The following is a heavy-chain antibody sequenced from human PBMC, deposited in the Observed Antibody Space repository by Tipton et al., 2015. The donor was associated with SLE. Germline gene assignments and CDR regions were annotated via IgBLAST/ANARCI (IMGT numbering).Heavy chain of an antibody. CDR3: ARTQGYTSDAFDI. CDR2: IHYSGST. V-gene: IGHV4-30-4*01. D-gene: IGHD6-13*01. J-gene: IGHJ3*02. Sequence: TLSLTCTVSGGSISSGDYFWSWIRQPPGKGLEWIGYIHYSGSTYYNPSLKSRITISVDTSKNQFSLTLSSVTAADTAVYYCARTQGYTSDAFDIWGQGTMVTVSS. CDR1: GGSISSGDYF.